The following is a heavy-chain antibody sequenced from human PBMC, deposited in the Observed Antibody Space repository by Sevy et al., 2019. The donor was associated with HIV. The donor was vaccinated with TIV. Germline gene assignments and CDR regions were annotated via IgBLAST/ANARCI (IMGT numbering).Heavy chain of an antibody. CDR3: AKRRNGYFDY. CDR2: IGESGGLT. CDR1: GFTFSSSA. D-gene: IGHD4-17*01. J-gene: IGHJ4*02. V-gene: IGHV3-23*01. Sequence: GGSLRLSCAASGFTFSSSAMHWVRQAPGKGLEWVSGIGESGGLTPYADSGRGRFPISRDNSKNMVYLEMNGLRAEDTAVYYCAKRRNGYFDYWGQGFLVTVSS.